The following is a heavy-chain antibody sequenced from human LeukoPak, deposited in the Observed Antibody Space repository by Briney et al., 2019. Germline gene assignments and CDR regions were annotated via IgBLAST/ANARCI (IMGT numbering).Heavy chain of an antibody. CDR2: INHSGST. J-gene: IGHJ3*02. V-gene: IGHV4-34*01. D-gene: IGHD3-9*01. Sequence: SETLSLTCAVYGGSFSGYYWSWIRQPPGKGLEWIGEINHSGSTNYNPSLKSRVTISVDTSKNQFSLKLSSVTAADTAVYYCARGREYYDILTGRTLDAFDIWGQGTMVTVSS. CDR1: GGSFSGYY. CDR3: ARGREYYDILTGRTLDAFDI.